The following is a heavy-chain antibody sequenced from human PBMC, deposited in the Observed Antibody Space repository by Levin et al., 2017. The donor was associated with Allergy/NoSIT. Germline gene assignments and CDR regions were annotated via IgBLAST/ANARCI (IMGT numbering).Heavy chain of an antibody. CDR3: ARDSGSYYGAFDI. CDR1: GGSVSSDSYY. Sequence: SQTLSLTCTVSGGSVSSDSYYWSWIRQPPGKGLEWIGYINHSGSTNYNPSLKSRVTISVDTSKNQFSLKLSSVTAADTAVYYCARDSGSYYGAFDIWGQGTRVTVSS. CDR2: INHSGST. D-gene: IGHD1-26*01. J-gene: IGHJ3*02. V-gene: IGHV4-61*01.